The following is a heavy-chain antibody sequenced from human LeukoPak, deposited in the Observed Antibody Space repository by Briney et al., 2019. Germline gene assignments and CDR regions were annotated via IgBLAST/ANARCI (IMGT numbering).Heavy chain of an antibody. CDR3: ASFYCSSTSCSLEAFDI. CDR1: GFTFSSYS. D-gene: IGHD2-2*01. CDR2: ISSSSSYI. Sequence: GGSLRLSCAASGFTFSSYSMNWVRQAPGKGLEWVSSISSSSSYIYYADSVKGRFTISRDNAKNSLYLQMNSLRAEDTAVYYCASFYCSSTSCSLEAFDIWGQGTMVTVSS. V-gene: IGHV3-21*01. J-gene: IGHJ3*02.